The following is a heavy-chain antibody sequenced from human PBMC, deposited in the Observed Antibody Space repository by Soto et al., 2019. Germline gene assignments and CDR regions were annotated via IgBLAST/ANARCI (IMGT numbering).Heavy chain of an antibody. CDR2: IIPIFGTA. Sequence: QVQLVQSGAEVKKPGSSVKVSCKASGGTFSSYAISWVRQAPGQGLEWMGGIIPIFGTANYAQKFQGRVTITADESTSTAYMELSSLRSEDTAVYYCARDTSRGWYTMGGYYYYYGMDVWGQGTTVTVSS. CDR1: GGTFSSYA. V-gene: IGHV1-69*01. J-gene: IGHJ6*02. CDR3: ARDTSRGWYTMGGYYYYYGMDV. D-gene: IGHD6-19*01.